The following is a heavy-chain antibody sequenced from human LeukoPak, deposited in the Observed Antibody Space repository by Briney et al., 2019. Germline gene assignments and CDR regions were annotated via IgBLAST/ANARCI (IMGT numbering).Heavy chain of an antibody. CDR3: ARAPPVYCSSTSCSRYYYGMDV. CDR2: ISAYNGNT. Sequence: ASVKVSCKASGYTFTSYGISWVRQAPGQGLEWMGWISAYNGNTNDAQKLQGRVTMTTDTSTSTAYMELRSLRSDDTAVYYCARAPPVYCSSTSCSRYYYGMDVWGQGTTVTVSS. J-gene: IGHJ6*02. V-gene: IGHV1-18*01. D-gene: IGHD2-2*01. CDR1: GYTFTSYG.